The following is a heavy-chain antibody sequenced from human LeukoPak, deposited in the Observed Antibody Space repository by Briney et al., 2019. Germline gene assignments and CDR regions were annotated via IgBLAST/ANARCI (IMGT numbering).Heavy chain of an antibody. Sequence: GGSLRLSCAASGFTVSINYMNWVRQTPGKGLEWVSVIYSGGATYYADPVKGRFTISRDNSKNTLYLQMYSLRPEDTAVYYCVRQMGMGVDSWGQGTVVTVSS. J-gene: IGHJ4*02. CDR3: VRQMGMGVDS. CDR2: IYSGGAT. CDR1: GFTVSINY. D-gene: IGHD3-16*01. V-gene: IGHV3-66*04.